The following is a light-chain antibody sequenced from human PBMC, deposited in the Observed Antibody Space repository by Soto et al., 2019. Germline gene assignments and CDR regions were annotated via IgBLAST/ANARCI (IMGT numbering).Light chain of an antibody. CDR2: DVS. Sequence: QSALTQPASVSGSPGQSITISCTGTSSDVGGYNYVSWYQQHPGRAPQLMIYDVSNRPSGVSNRFSGSRSGNTASLTVSGLQFADEADYYCRSYTSSSTVLFGGGTQLTVL. V-gene: IGLV2-14*01. CDR1: SSDVGGYNY. J-gene: IGLJ2*01. CDR3: RSYTSSSTVL.